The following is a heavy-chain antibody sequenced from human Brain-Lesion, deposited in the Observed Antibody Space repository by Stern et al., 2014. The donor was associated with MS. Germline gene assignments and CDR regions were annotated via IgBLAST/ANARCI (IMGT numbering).Heavy chain of an antibody. D-gene: IGHD3-16*02. V-gene: IGHV3-23*04. CDR3: AKGVWGSYLNAFDM. CDR2: ISGSGGRK. CDR1: GFRFSSYA. Sequence: EAQLVESGGGFVQPGGSLRLSCAASGFRFSSYAMSWVRQTPGKGLEWVSGISGSGGRKYYAESVKGRFTISRDKSKNTLFLQMNSLRAEDTAVYYCAKGVWGSYLNAFDMWGQGTMVTVSS. J-gene: IGHJ3*02.